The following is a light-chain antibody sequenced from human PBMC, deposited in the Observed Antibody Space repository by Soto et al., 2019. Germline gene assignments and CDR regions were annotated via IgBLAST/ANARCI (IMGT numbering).Light chain of an antibody. J-gene: IGKJ2*01. CDR2: ATS. CDR1: QSVKNRH. V-gene: IGKV3-20*01. Sequence: EIVVTQSPGAWSLYPGERATLSGWARQSVKNRHLAWYQQEPGQAPRLRIFATSGSPTAITDRFSGSGSGTDFTLTITRLEPGDFAVYYCQQYGTSPYTFGPGTKVDIQ. CDR3: QQYGTSPYT.